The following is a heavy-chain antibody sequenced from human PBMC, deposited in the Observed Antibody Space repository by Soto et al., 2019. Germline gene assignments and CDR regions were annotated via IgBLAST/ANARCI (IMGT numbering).Heavy chain of an antibody. CDR1: GFTFSGSA. CDR3: TRRKNYGSGSYYKNYYYYMDV. D-gene: IGHD3-10*01. V-gene: IGHV3-73*01. J-gene: IGHJ6*03. Sequence: EVQLVESGGGLVQPGGSLKLSCAASGFTFSGSAMHWVRQASGKGLEWVGRIRSKANSYATAYAASVKGRFTISRDDSKYTAYLQMNSLKTEDTAVYYCTRRKNYGSGSYYKNYYYYMDVWGKGTTVTVSS. CDR2: IRSKANSYAT.